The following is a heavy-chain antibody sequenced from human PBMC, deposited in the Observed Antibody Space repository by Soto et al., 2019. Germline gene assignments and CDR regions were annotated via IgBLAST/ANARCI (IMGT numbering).Heavy chain of an antibody. CDR3: ATGGGYSSSDFDY. CDR2: IIPIFGAT. V-gene: IGHV1-69*01. J-gene: IGHJ4*02. D-gene: IGHD6-13*01. CDR1: GGTFSSYA. Sequence: QVQLVQSGAEVKKPGSSVKVSCKASGGTFSSYAISWVRQAPGLGLEWMGGIIPIFGATHSAQKFQGRVTITADASTSTAYMELSGLRSDDTAVYYCATGGGYSSSDFDYWGQGTLVTVSS.